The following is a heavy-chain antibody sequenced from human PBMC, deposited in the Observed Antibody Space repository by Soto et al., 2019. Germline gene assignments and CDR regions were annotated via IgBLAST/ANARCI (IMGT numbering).Heavy chain of an antibody. J-gene: IGHJ4*02. Sequence: EVQLIESGGGLVQPGASLRLSCAASGFTFTKSWMHWVRQTPGKGLEWVSRVNTDGSDTIYADSVKGRFTISRDNAKSTLYLQMNSLTAEDTAMYYCARDQSVSGPTTFHYWGQGALVTVSS. D-gene: IGHD6-19*01. CDR3: ARDQSVSGPTTFHY. CDR2: VNTDGSDT. CDR1: GFTFTKSW. V-gene: IGHV3-74*01.